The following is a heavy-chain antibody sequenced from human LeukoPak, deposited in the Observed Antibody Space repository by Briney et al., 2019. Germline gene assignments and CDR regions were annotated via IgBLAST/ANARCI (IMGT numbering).Heavy chain of an antibody. CDR2: INHSGST. J-gene: IGHJ4*02. Sequence: SETLSLTCAVYGGSFRGYYWSWTRHPPGKGLEWIGEINHSGSTNYNPSLKSRVTISVDTSKNQFSLKLSSVTAADTAVYYCARGPLLYSSGPYDYWGQGTLVTVSP. V-gene: IGHV4-34*01. CDR3: ARGPLLYSSGPYDY. CDR1: GGSFRGYY. D-gene: IGHD6-19*01.